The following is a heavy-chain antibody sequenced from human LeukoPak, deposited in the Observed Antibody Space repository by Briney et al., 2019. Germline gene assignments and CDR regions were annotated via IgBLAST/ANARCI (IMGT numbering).Heavy chain of an antibody. CDR2: ITPFFGTA. D-gene: IGHD3-10*01. J-gene: IGHJ4*02. CDR3: ARDNQRRDYYGSGSYFGGFDY. CDR1: GGTFTSYA. Sequence: SVKLCCKSSGGTFTSYAVSWVRQAPGQGLDWMGGITPFFGTANYEQKFQGRVTLTADKFPTTAYMELNSLRSDDTAVYYCARDNQRRDYYGSGSYFGGFDYWGQGTLVTVSS. V-gene: IGHV1-69*06.